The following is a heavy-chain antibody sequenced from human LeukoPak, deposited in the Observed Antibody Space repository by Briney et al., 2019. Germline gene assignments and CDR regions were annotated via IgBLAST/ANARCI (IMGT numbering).Heavy chain of an antibody. CDR3: AGAFSGWSPKF. D-gene: IGHD6-19*01. J-gene: IGHJ4*02. CDR1: GFTFSSYA. Sequence: GSLRLSCAASGFTFSSYAMTWVRQAPGKGLEWVSGISDGGGATYYADSVKGRFTLSRDNSKNTLYLQMNSLRADDMAVYYCAGAFSGWSPKFWGQGTLVTVSS. CDR2: ISDGGGAT. V-gene: IGHV3-23*01.